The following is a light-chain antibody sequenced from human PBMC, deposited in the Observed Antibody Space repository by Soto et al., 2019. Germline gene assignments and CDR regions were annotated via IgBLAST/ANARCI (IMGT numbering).Light chain of an antibody. CDR3: QQYNTWPRT. J-gene: IGKJ1*01. CDR2: DAA. CDR1: QSVSSY. V-gene: IGKV3-11*01. Sequence: EIVLTTSPATLSLSPEAGAILSCRASQSVSSYLAWYQQKPGQPPRLLIYDAANRATGIPDRFSGSGSGTDFTLTISSLEPEDFAVYYCQQYNTWPRTFGQGTKVDIK.